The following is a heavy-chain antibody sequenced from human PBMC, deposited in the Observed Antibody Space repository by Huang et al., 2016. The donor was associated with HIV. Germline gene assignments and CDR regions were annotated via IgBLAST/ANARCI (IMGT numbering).Heavy chain of an antibody. J-gene: IGHJ3*02. V-gene: IGHV4-34*01. D-gene: IGHD1-1*01. CDR3: ARERMMSWLDDNDAFDI. CDR1: GGSFSCYD. CDR2: INHSGST. Sequence: QVQLQQWGAGLLKPSETLSLNCAVYGGSFSCYDWSWIRQSPGKGLELMVEINHSGSTNHNPSLKSRLTISVDTSKNQFSLKLSSVTAAVTAVYYCARERMMSWLDDNDAFDIWGQGTMVTVSS.